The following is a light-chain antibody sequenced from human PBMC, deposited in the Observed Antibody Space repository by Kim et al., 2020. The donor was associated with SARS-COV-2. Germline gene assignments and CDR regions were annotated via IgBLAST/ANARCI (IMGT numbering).Light chain of an antibody. CDR1: QSISKW. V-gene: IGKV1-5*03. CDR2: KAS. CDR3: QHYYTYWT. J-gene: IGKJ1*01. Sequence: DIQMTQSPSTLSASVGDRVIITCRASQSISKWLAWYQQKPGKAPNLLIDKASSLQSAVPSRFSGSGSGTEFTLTISSLQPDDFATYYCQHYYTYWTFGQGTKVDIK.